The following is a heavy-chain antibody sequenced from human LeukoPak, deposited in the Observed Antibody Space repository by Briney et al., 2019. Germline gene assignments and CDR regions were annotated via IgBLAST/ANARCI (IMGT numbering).Heavy chain of an antibody. CDR3: AATPAYYDYVWGSYRYYYFDY. V-gene: IGHV4-4*07. D-gene: IGHD3-16*02. Sequence: PSETLSLTCTVSGGSISSYYWSWIRQPAGKGLEWTGRIYTSGSTNYNPSLKSRVTMSVDTSKNQFSLKLSSVTAADTAVYYCAATPAYYDYVWGSYRYYYFDYWGQGTLVTVSS. CDR1: GGSISSYY. J-gene: IGHJ4*02. CDR2: IYTSGST.